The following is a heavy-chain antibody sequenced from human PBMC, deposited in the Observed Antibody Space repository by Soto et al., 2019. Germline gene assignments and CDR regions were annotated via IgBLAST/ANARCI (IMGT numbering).Heavy chain of an antibody. CDR3: ARDRLYDSSGYHTY. CDR1: GYAFTSYG. V-gene: IGHV1-18*04. Sequence: ASVKVSCKASGYAFTSYGISWVRQAPGQGLEWMGWISAYNANTNYAQKLQGRLTMTTDTSTSTAYMGLRSLRSDDTAVYYCARDRLYDSSGYHTYWGQGTMVTVSS. CDR2: ISAYNANT. D-gene: IGHD3-22*01. J-gene: IGHJ4*02.